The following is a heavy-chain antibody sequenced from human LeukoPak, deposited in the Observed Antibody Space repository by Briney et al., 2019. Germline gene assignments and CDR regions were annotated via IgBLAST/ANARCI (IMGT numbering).Heavy chain of an antibody. J-gene: IGHJ4*02. CDR3: ARHRSSGDDY. V-gene: IGHV4-59*08. D-gene: IGHD6-25*01. Sequence: SETLSLTCTVSGGSISGYYWIWIRQPPGKELEWIGYIYYSGSTTYNPSLKSRVTMSVDTSKNQLSLRVSSVTAADTAVYYCARHRSSGDDYWGQGTLVTVSS. CDR2: IYYSGST. CDR1: GGSISGYY.